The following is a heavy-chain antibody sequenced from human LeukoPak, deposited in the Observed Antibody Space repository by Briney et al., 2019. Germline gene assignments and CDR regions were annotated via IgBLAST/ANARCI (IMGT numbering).Heavy chain of an antibody. CDR1: GDSINSLDL. J-gene: IGHJ5*02. CDR2: MYLSGTT. Sequence: SGTLSLTCTVSGDSINSLDLWSWVRQPPGKGLEWIGEMYLSGTTHSNPSVKSRVTISVDTSKNQFSLKLSSVTAADTAVYYCARGPPPGGPWGQGTLVTVSS. D-gene: IGHD1-14*01. V-gene: IGHV4-4*02. CDR3: ARGPPPGGP.